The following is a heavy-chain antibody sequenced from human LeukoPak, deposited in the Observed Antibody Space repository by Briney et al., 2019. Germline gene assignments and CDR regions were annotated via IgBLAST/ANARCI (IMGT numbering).Heavy chain of an antibody. D-gene: IGHD4-17*01. V-gene: IGHV4-31*03. CDR1: GDSISSDGYC. Sequence: SETLSLTCSVSGDSISSDGYCWNWIRQDPGKGLEWIGHIYYTGTTYYNPSLKSRASISVDTSKNQLSLQLTSVTAADTAVYYCARDRATVTSHFSGMDVWGQGTTVTVSS. CDR3: ARDRATVTSHFSGMDV. J-gene: IGHJ6*02. CDR2: IYYTGTT.